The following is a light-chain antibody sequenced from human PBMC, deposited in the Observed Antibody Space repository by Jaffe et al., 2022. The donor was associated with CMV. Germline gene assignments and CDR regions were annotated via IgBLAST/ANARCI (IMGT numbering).Light chain of an antibody. CDR2: GAS. CDR1: QDISNY. J-gene: IGKJ1*01. V-gene: IGKV1-33*01. Sequence: DIQMTQSPSSLSASVGDRVTITCQASQDISNYLNWYQQKPGKAPNLLIYGASNLETGVPSRFSGSGSGTDFTFTISSLQPEDIATYYCQQYDNSWTFGQGTKVEIK. CDR3: QQYDNSWT.